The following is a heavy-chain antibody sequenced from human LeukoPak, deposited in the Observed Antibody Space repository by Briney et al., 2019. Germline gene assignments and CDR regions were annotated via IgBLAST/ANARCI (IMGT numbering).Heavy chain of an antibody. J-gene: IGHJ4*02. CDR1: GYSFANYW. D-gene: IGHD2-8*01. CDR2: IYPGDSDT. V-gene: IGHV5-51*01. CDR3: ARRGPNAPFDY. Sequence: GESLKISCKGSGYSFANYWIGSVRQMPGKGLEWMGIIYPGDSDTRYSPSFQGQVTISADKSISTAYLQWSTLKASDTAMYYCARRGPNAPFDYWGQGTLVTVSS.